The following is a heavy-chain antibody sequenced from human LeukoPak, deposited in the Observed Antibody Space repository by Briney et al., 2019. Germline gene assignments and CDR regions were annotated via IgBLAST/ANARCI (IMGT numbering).Heavy chain of an antibody. D-gene: IGHD3-3*01. Sequence: ASVKASCKASGYTFTSYGISWVRQAPGQGLEWMGWISAYNGNTNYAQKLQGRVTMTTDTSTSTAYMELRSLRSDDTAVYYCARKYDFWSGYNGMDVWGQGTTVTVSS. V-gene: IGHV1-18*01. CDR3: ARKYDFWSGYNGMDV. CDR1: GYTFTSYG. J-gene: IGHJ6*02. CDR2: ISAYNGNT.